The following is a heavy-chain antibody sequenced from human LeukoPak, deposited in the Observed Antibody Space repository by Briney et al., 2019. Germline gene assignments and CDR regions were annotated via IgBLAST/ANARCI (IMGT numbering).Heavy chain of an antibody. V-gene: IGHV3-30*01. D-gene: IGHD5-18*01. CDR2: ISYDGSNK. J-gene: IGHJ3*02. CDR3: SRVSSEDTAMADAFDI. Sequence: GGSLRLSCAASVFTLSSYSMHWVRQAPGKGLEWVAVISYDGSNKYYADSVKGRFTISRDNSKNTLYLQMNSLRAEDTAVYYCSRVSSEDTAMADAFDIWGQGTMVTVSS. CDR1: VFTLSSYS.